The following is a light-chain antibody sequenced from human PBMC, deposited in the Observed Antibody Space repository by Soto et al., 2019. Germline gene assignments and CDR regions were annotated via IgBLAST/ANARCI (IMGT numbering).Light chain of an antibody. J-gene: IGKJ1*01. CDR1: QSVSSN. CDR3: QQYNNWPPT. CDR2: GAS. Sequence: EIVMTQSPATLSVSPGERATLSCRASQSVSSNLAWYQQKPGQAPRLLIYGASTRATGLPARFRGSGSGTEFTLTISSLQSEDIAVYFCQQYNNWPPTFGQATKVEIK. V-gene: IGKV3-15*01.